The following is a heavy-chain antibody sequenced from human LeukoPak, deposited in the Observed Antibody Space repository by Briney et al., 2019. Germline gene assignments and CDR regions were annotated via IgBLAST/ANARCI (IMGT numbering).Heavy chain of an antibody. D-gene: IGHD6-19*01. CDR2: IYTSGST. CDR1: GGSFSGYY. CDR3: ARDQRAGWFDAFDI. J-gene: IGHJ3*02. V-gene: IGHV4-59*10. Sequence: SETLSLTCAVYGGSFSGYYWSWIRQPPGKGLEWIGRIYTSGSTNYNPSLKSRVTISVDTSKNQFSLKLSSVTAADTAVYYCARDQRAGWFDAFDIWGQGTMVTVSS.